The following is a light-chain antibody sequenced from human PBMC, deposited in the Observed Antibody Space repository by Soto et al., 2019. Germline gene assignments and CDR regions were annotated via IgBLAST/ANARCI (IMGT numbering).Light chain of an antibody. CDR3: QQYNNWWT. CDR1: QSVSNN. CDR2: GAS. Sequence: EIVMTQSPATLSVSPGERATLSCRASQSVSNNLAWYQKKPGQAPRLLIYGASTRATGIPARFSGSGSGTEFTLTISILQSEDFAFYYGQQYNNWWTFGNGTRVDIK. V-gene: IGKV3-15*01. J-gene: IGKJ1*01.